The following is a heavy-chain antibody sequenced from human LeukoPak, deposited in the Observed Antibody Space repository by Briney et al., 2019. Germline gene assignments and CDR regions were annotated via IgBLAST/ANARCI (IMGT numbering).Heavy chain of an antibody. V-gene: IGHV1-2*02. J-gene: IGHJ4*02. CDR3: ARPIWSGYYFPFDY. CDR1: GYTFTGYY. Sequence: GASVKVSCKASGYTFTGYYMHWVRQAPGQGLEWMGWINPNSGGTNYAQKFQGRVTMTRDTSISTAYMVLSRLRSDDTAVYYCARPIWSGYYFPFDYWGQGTLVTVSS. CDR2: INPNSGGT. D-gene: IGHD3-3*01.